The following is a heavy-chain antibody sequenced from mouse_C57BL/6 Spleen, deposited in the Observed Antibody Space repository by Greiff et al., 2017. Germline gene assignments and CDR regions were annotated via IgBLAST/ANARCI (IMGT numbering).Heavy chain of an antibody. CDR1: GFTFSSYG. V-gene: IGHV5-6*02. D-gene: IGHD4-1*01. CDR3: ARHNWDFDY. CDR2: ISSGGSYT. J-gene: IGHJ2*01. Sequence: DVMLVESGGDLVKPGGSLKLSCAASGFTFSSYGMSWVRQTPDKRLEWVATISSGGSYTYYPDSVKGRFTISRDNAKNPLYLQMSSLKSEDTAMYYCARHNWDFDYWGQGTTLTVSS.